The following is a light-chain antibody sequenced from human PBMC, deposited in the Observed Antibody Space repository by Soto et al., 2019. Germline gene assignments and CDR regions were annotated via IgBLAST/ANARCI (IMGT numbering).Light chain of an antibody. CDR2: GSS. CDR3: QLYGSSWT. CDR1: QSVSSSY. J-gene: IGKJ1*01. Sequence: EIVLVQSPGTLSLSPGERATLSCRASQSVSSSYLAWYQQKPGQAPRLVIYGSSSRATGIPDRFSGGGSRTAFTLTIGRLEPEDFAVYYCQLYGSSWTFGQGTKVEIK. V-gene: IGKV3-20*01.